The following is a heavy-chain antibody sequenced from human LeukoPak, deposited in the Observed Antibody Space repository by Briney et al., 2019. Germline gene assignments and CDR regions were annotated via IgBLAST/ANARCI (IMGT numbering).Heavy chain of an antibody. J-gene: IGHJ5*02. D-gene: IGHD3-10*01. CDR3: AKDLGGSGSPCDP. CDR2: VSYDGSNE. V-gene: IGHV3-30*18. Sequence: GGSLRLSCAASEFTFSSYGMHWVRQAPGKGLEWAAVVSYDGSNEYYADSVKGRFTISRDNSKNTLYLQMNSLRAEDTAVYYCAKDLGGSGSPCDPWGQGTLVTVSS. CDR1: EFTFSSYG.